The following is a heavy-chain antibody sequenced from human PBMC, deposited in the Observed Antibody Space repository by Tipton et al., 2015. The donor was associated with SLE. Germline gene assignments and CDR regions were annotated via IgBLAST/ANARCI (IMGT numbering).Heavy chain of an antibody. CDR2: ISYSGST. Sequence: TLSLTCTVSGGSISSSGYYWSWIRQSPGKGLEWIGYISYSGSTNYNSSLKSRLTISVDTSRNQFSLKLSSVTAADTAVYYCARDVGGYNTGWFPYYFDYWGQGTLVTVSS. D-gene: IGHD2-8*02. CDR3: ARDVGGYNTGWFPYYFDY. J-gene: IGHJ4*02. CDR1: GGSISSSGYY. V-gene: IGHV4-31*03.